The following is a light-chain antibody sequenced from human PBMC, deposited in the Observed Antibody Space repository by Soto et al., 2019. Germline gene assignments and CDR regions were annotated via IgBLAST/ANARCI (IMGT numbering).Light chain of an antibody. J-gene: IGKJ1*01. Sequence: EIVLPQSPATLSLSPGERATLSCRASQSVTDNYLAWYQQKPGQAPRLLIYGASSRATGIPDRFSGSGSGTDFTLTISRLEPEDFAVYYCQQYCSSPPWTFGQGTKVDIK. CDR3: QQYCSSPPWT. CDR2: GAS. CDR1: QSVTDNY. V-gene: IGKV3-20*01.